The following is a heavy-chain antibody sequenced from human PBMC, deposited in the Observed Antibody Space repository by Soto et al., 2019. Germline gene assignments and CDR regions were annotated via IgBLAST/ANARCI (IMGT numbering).Heavy chain of an antibody. J-gene: IGHJ4*02. CDR1: GYNFVKYD. V-gene: IGHV1-8*01. CDR2: MNPDSGHS. CDR3: VRGPYRGQASSSLY. D-gene: IGHD6-6*01. Sequence: GASVKVSCKASGYNFVKYDLNWVRQAAGQGFEWMGWMNPDSGHSGSAQRFQGRLAMTRDTSITTAYMELTSLTSDDTAVYFCVRGPYRGQASSSLYWGQGTPVTVSS.